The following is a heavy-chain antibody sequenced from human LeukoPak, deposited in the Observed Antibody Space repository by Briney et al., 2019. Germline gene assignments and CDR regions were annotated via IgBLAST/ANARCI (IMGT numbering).Heavy chain of an antibody. V-gene: IGHV2-5*02. CDR2: IYWDDDK. CDR1: GFSLSTSGVG. J-gene: IGHJ4*02. CDR3: AHRRFSRTGTTGGEFDY. D-gene: IGHD1-1*01. Sequence: SGPTLVKPTQTLTLTCTFSGFSLSTSGVGVGWIRQPPGKALEWLALIYWDDDKRYSPSLKSRLTITKDTSKNQVVLTMTNMDPVDTATCYCAHRRFSRTGTTGGEFDYWGQGTLVTVSS.